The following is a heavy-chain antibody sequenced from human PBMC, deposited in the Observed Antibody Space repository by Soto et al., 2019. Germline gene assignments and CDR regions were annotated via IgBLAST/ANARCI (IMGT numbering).Heavy chain of an antibody. CDR3: AHRARRCMGWVANWFDP. V-gene: IGHV2-5*01. D-gene: IGHD4-17*01. Sequence: QITLKESGPTLVKPTQTLTLTCTFSGFSLSTSGVGVGWIRQPPGKALEWLALIYWNDDKRYSPSLKSRLTITKDTSKNQVVLTMTNMDPVDTATYYCAHRARRCMGWVANWFDPRGQGTLVTVSS. J-gene: IGHJ5*02. CDR2: IYWNDDK. CDR1: GFSLSTSGVG.